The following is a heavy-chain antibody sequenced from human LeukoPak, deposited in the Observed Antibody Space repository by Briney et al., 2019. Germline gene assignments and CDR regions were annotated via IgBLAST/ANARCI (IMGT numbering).Heavy chain of an antibody. Sequence: GGSLRLSCAASEFTFSIYAMSWVRQAPGKGLEWVSTISGTYSATYYADSVKGRFTISRDNSKNTLYLHMNSLRAEDMAVYYCAKRDGSGHYFFDSWGQGTLVTVSS. J-gene: IGHJ4*02. CDR2: ISGTYSAT. CDR3: AKRDGSGHYFFDS. V-gene: IGHV3-23*01. D-gene: IGHD3-22*01. CDR1: EFTFSIYA.